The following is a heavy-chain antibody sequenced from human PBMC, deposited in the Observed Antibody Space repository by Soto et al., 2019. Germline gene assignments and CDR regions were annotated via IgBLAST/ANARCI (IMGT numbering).Heavy chain of an antibody. D-gene: IGHD6-19*01. CDR1: GGSFSGYY. Sequence: PSETLSLTCAVYGGSFSGYYWSWIRQPPGKGLEWIGEINHSGSTNYNPSLKSRVTISVDTSKNQFSLKLSSVTAADTAVYYCARVPLLNIAVAGTGWFDPWGQGTLVTVSS. J-gene: IGHJ5*02. CDR2: INHSGST. CDR3: ARVPLLNIAVAGTGWFDP. V-gene: IGHV4-34*01.